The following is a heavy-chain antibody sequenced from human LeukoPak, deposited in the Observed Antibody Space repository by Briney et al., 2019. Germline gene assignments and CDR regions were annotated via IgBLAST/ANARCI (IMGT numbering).Heavy chain of an antibody. CDR3: ASGYCGGACQLGGVDM. D-gene: IGHD2-21*02. CDR2: IYYSGST. Sequence: SETLSLTCTVSGGSISSYYWNWIRQPPGKGLEWIGSIYYSGSTYYNPSLKSRVIISVDTPKNQFSLKLSSVTAADTAVYYCASGYCGGACQLGGVDMWGQGTMVTVSS. V-gene: IGHV4-59*12. J-gene: IGHJ3*02. CDR1: GGSISSYY.